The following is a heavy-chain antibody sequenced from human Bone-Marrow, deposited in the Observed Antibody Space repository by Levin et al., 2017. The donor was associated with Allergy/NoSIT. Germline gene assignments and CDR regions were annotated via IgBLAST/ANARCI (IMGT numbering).Heavy chain of an antibody. V-gene: IGHV3-53*01. CDR1: KFTVSSNY. D-gene: IGHD4-23*01. J-gene: IGHJ4*02. Sequence: GGSLRLSCAASKFTVSSNYISWVRQAPGKGLEWVSVIHSGGSTYYADSVLGRFTISRDNSKNTLYLQMNSLRADDTAVYYCARNSYIYGGNSGGLDLWGQGTLVTVSS. CDR2: IHSGGST. CDR3: ARNSYIYGGNSGGLDL.